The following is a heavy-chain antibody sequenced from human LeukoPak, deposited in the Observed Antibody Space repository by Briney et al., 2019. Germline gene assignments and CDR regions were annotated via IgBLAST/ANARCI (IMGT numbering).Heavy chain of an antibody. Sequence: ASVKVSCKASGYTFNSHGVSWVRQAPGQGLEWTGWISGYNGNTDYAQKFQGRVAMTTDTSRSTAYMELKSLKFDDTAVYYCARDNYDNSGYYYGGASDVWGQGTMVTVSS. D-gene: IGHD3-22*01. CDR1: GYTFNSHG. CDR2: ISGYNGNT. CDR3: ARDNYDNSGYYYGGASDV. V-gene: IGHV1-18*01. J-gene: IGHJ3*01.